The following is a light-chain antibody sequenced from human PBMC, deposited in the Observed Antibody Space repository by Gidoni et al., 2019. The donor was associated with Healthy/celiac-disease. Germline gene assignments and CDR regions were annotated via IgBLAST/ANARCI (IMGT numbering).Light chain of an antibody. CDR2: GAS. CDR3: QQYGSSPPLT. V-gene: IGKV3-20*01. Sequence: EIVLTQSPCTLSLSPGERATLSCRASQSVSSSYLAWYQQKPGPAPRLLIYGASSRATGIPDRFSGSGSGTDFTLTISRLEPEDFAVYYCQQYGSSPPLTFGGGTKVEIK. CDR1: QSVSSSY. J-gene: IGKJ4*01.